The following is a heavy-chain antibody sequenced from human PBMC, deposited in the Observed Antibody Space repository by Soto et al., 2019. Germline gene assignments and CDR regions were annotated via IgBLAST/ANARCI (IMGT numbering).Heavy chain of an antibody. CDR1: GGSFSDYY. J-gene: IGHJ1*01. Sequence: QVQLQQWGAGLLKPSETLSLTCAVYGGSFSDYYWSWIRQPPGKGLEWIGEINHSGSTNYNPSLKRRVTLXVDSYXXHFSLNLSSVIAADTAAYYCASLVGATRGNEDFQHWGQGTLVTVSP. CDR3: ASLVGATRGNEDFQH. V-gene: IGHV4-34*01. D-gene: IGHD1-26*01. CDR2: INHSGST.